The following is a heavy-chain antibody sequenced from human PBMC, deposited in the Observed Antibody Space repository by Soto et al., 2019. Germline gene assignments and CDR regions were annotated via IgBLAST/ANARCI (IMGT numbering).Heavy chain of an antibody. Sequence: ASVKVSCKASGYTFTSYGISWVRQAPGQGLEWMGWISAYNGNTNYAQKLQGRVTMTTDTSTSTAYMELRSLRSDDTAVYYCARENQGGTYYYDSSGYRIEYFPHWGQGTLVTVSS. D-gene: IGHD3-22*01. CDR3: ARENQGGTYYYDSSGYRIEYFPH. CDR1: GYTFTSYG. J-gene: IGHJ1*01. CDR2: ISAYNGNT. V-gene: IGHV1-18*01.